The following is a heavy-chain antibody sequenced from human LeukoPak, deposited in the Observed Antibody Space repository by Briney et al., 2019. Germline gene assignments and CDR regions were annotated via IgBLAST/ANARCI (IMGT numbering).Heavy chain of an antibody. J-gene: IGHJ4*02. Sequence: GVSLRLSCAASGFTVSAYAMAWIRQAPGKGLEWVSTIYDDNTYYADSVKGRFAISTDNSKNTLYLQMNSLRVEDTAVYFCAARKVRGVWFYLDYWGQGTLVTVSS. CDR1: GFTVSAYA. V-gene: IGHV3-23*01. CDR2: IYDDNT. D-gene: IGHD3-10*01. CDR3: AARKVRGVWFYLDY.